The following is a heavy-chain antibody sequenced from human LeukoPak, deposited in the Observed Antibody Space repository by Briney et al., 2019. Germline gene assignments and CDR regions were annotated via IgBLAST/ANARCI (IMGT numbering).Heavy chain of an antibody. CDR2: ISGSGDST. D-gene: IGHD2/OR15-2a*01. J-gene: IGHJ4*02. Sequence: GGSLRLPCAASGFTFTTYAMSWVRQAPGKGLEWVSAISGSGDSTYYADSVKGRFTISRDNSKNTLYLQVNSLRAEDTAVYYCAKAHYIHFLDYWGQGTLVTVSS. CDR3: AKAHYIHFLDY. CDR1: GFTFTTYA. V-gene: IGHV3-23*01.